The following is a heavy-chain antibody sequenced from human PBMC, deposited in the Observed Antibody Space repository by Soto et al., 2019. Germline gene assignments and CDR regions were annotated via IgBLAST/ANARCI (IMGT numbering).Heavy chain of an antibody. D-gene: IGHD2-2*01. Sequence: SETLSLTCTVSGGSVSSGSYYWSWIRQPPGKGLEWVGYIYNSGSTKYNPSLKSRVTISLDTSKNQFSLKLSSVTAADTAVYYCARDRGSIVVVPAATDVWSQGTTVTVSS. CDR1: GGSVSSGSYY. CDR3: ARDRGSIVVVPAATDV. V-gene: IGHV4-61*01. CDR2: IYNSGST. J-gene: IGHJ6*02.